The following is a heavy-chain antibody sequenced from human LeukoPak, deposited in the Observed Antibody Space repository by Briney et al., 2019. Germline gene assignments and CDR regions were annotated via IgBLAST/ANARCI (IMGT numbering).Heavy chain of an antibody. D-gene: IGHD1-1*01. CDR2: IYYSGST. J-gene: IGHJ4*02. V-gene: IGHV4-39*01. Sequence: SETLSLTCTVSGDSISSSSYYWGWLRQPPGKGLEWIGSIYYSGSTYYNPSLKSRVTISVDTSKNQFSLKLSSVTAADTAVYYCARHRYRYNWNDAHLDYWGQGTLVTVSS. CDR3: ARHRYRYNWNDAHLDY. CDR1: GDSISSSSYY.